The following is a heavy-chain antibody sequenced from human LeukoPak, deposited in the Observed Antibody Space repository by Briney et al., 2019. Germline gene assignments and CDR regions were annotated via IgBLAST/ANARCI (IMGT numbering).Heavy chain of an antibody. CDR2: IYYSGST. V-gene: IGHV4-31*03. Sequence: SETLSLTCTVSGVSISSGGYYWSWIRQHPGKGLEWIGYIYYSGSTYYNPSLKSRATISVDTSKNQFSLKLSSVIAADTAVYYCARAIRIVGATRFDYWGQGTLVTDSS. D-gene: IGHD1-26*01. CDR3: ARAIRIVGATRFDY. CDR1: GVSISSGGYY. J-gene: IGHJ4*02.